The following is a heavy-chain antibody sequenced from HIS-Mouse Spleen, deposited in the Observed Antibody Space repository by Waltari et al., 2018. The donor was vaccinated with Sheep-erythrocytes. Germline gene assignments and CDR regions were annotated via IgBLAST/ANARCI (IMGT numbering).Heavy chain of an antibody. J-gene: IGHJ4*02. V-gene: IGHV3-30*04. Sequence: QVQLVESGGGVVQPGRSLRLSCAASGFTFSSYAMHWVRQAPGKGMEWVAVVSYDGSNRDYADSVKGRFTISRDNSKNTLYLQMNSLRAEDTAVYYCARARSMIVVVITIDYWGQGTLVTVSS. D-gene: IGHD3-22*01. CDR1: GFTFSSYA. CDR3: ARARSMIVVVITIDY. CDR2: VSYDGSNR.